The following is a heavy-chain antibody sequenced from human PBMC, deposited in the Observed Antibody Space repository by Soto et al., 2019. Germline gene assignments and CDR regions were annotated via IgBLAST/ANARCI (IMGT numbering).Heavy chain of an antibody. CDR1: GGTFSSYT. CDR2: INPSGGST. D-gene: IGHD5-12*01. Sequence: ASVKVSCKASGGTFSSYTISWVRQAPGQGLEWMGIINPSGGSTSYAQKFQGRVTMTRDTSTSTVYMELSSLRSEDTAVYYCARLNSGYDLSDYWGQGTLVTVSS. J-gene: IGHJ4*02. V-gene: IGHV1-46*03. CDR3: ARLNSGYDLSDY.